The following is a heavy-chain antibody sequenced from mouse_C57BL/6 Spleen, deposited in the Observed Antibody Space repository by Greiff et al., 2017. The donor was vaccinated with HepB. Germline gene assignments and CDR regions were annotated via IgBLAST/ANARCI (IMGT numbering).Heavy chain of an antibody. Sequence: VQLQQPGPELVKPGASVKLSCKASGYTFTSYWMHWVKQRPGQGLEWIGNINPSNGGTNYNEKFKSKATLTVDKSSSTAYMQLSSLTSEDSAVYYCARHYGSGHWYFDVWGTGTTVTVSS. CDR1: GYTFTSYW. D-gene: IGHD1-1*01. CDR2: INPSNGGT. CDR3: ARHYGSGHWYFDV. J-gene: IGHJ1*03. V-gene: IGHV1-53*01.